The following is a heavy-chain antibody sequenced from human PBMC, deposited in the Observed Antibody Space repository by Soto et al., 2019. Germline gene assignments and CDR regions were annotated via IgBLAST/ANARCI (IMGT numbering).Heavy chain of an antibody. Sequence: QVQQVQSGAEVRKPGASVKVSCKASGYTFTTYGISWVRQAPGQGLEWMGWISGYNGHTKYAQKFQGRVTMTTDTSTSTVYMDLRSLRSDDTAVYYCAREGEMPYYYYGLDVWGQGTTVTVSS. CDR1: GYTFTTYG. V-gene: IGHV1-18*01. CDR3: AREGEMPYYYYGLDV. CDR2: ISGYNGHT. D-gene: IGHD3-16*01. J-gene: IGHJ6*02.